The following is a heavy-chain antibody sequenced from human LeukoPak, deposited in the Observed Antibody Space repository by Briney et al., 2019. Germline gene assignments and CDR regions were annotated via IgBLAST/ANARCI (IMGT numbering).Heavy chain of an antibody. V-gene: IGHV1-2*06. CDR1: GYTFTGYY. CDR3: AGYYDILTGFEP. D-gene: IGHD3-9*01. Sequence: ASVKVSCKASGYTFTGYYMHWVRQAPGQVLEWMGRINPNSGGTNYAQKFQGRVTMTRDTSISTAYMELSRLRSDDTAVYYCAGYYDILTGFEPWGQGTLVTVSS. CDR2: INPNSGGT. J-gene: IGHJ5*02.